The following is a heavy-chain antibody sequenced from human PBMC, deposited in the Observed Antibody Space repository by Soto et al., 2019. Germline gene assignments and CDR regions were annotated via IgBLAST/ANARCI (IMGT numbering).Heavy chain of an antibody. CDR2: IKQDGSEK. CDR1: GFTFSSYW. D-gene: IGHD6-13*01. Sequence: GGSLRLSCAASGFTFSSYWMSWVRQAPGKGLEWVANIKQDGSEKYYVDSVKGRFTISRDNAKNSLYLQMNSLRAEDTAVYYCASVSAAGEKDYWGQGTLVTVSS. V-gene: IGHV3-7*01. CDR3: ASVSAAGEKDY. J-gene: IGHJ4*02.